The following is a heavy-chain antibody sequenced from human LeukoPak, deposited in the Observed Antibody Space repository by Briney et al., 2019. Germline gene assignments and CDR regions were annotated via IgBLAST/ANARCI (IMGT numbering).Heavy chain of an antibody. Sequence: GGSLRLSCAASGFTFSSYAMHWVRQAPGKGLEWVAVISYDGSNKYYADSVKGRFTISRDNSKNTLYLQMNSLRAEDTAVYYCARDLGYCSSTSCTTGGYWGQGTLVTVSS. D-gene: IGHD2-2*01. V-gene: IGHV3-30-3*01. CDR3: ARDLGYCSSTSCTTGGY. CDR1: GFTFSSYA. CDR2: ISYDGSNK. J-gene: IGHJ4*02.